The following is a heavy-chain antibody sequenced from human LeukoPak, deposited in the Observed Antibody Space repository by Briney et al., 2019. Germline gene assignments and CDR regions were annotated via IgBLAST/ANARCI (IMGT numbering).Heavy chain of an antibody. J-gene: IGHJ6*03. Sequence: SETLSLTCAVSGYSISSGYYWGWIRQSPGKGLEWIGSIYYSGSTYYNPSLKSRVTISVDTSKNQFSLKLSSVTAADTAVYYCARLSGYYYYMDVWGKGTTVTVSS. CDR2: IYYSGST. D-gene: IGHD3-10*01. V-gene: IGHV4-38-2*01. CDR3: ARLSGYYYYMDV. CDR1: GYSISSGYY.